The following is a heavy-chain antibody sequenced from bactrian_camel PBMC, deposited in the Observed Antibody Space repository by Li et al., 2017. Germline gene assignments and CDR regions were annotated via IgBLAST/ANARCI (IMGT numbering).Heavy chain of an antibody. D-gene: IGHD2*01. CDR3: AARGPYCYTKLSVRDFTY. V-gene: IGHV3S53*01. CDR1: GQSYSRYD. CDR2: IDNDGST. Sequence: HVQLVESGGGSVQAGGTLRLSCAASGQSYSRYDDWCMAWFRQAPGKERDGVAAIDNDGSTTCADSVKGRFTISKDNAENTVYLQMNSLKPEDTAMYYCAARGPYCYTKLSVRDFTYWGQGTQVTVS. J-gene: IGHJ6*01.